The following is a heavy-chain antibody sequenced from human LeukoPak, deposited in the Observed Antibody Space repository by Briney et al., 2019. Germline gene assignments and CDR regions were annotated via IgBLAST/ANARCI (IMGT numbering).Heavy chain of an antibody. J-gene: IGHJ4*02. D-gene: IGHD6-13*01. CDR1: GFTFDDYA. V-gene: IGHV3-43D*03. CDR3: AKDFRYSSSWYSSPYFDY. CDR2: ISWDGGRI. Sequence: GGSLRLSCAASGFTFDDYAMHWVRQAPGKGLEWVSLISWDGGRIYYADSVKGRFTISRDNSKNSLYLQMNSLRVEDTALYYCAKDFRYSSSWYSSPYFDYWGQGTLVTVSS.